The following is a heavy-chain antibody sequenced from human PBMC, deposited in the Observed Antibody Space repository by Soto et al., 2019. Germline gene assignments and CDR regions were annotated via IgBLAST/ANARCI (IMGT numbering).Heavy chain of an antibody. J-gene: IGHJ5*02. Sequence: QVQLQESGPGLVKPSQTLSLTCTVSGGSISSGDYYWSWIRQPPGKGLEWIGYIYYSGRAYYNPSLKSRVTMSFDTPKNQFSLKLSSVTAADTAVYYCAREYYGSGNYPKRKQTGVDPWGQGTLVTVSS. V-gene: IGHV4-30-4*01. D-gene: IGHD3-10*01. CDR1: GGSISSGDYY. CDR3: AREYYGSGNYPKRKQTGVDP. CDR2: IYYSGRA.